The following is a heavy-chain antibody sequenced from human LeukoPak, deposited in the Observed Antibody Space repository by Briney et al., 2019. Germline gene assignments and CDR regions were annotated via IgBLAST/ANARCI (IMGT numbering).Heavy chain of an antibody. V-gene: IGHV3-33*08. CDR2: IWSDGGDQ. D-gene: IGHD6-19*01. CDR1: GFTFSAHA. J-gene: IGHJ4*02. CDR3: AANQPGSSSVLDY. Sequence: GGSLRLSCAASGFTFSAHAGHWVRQAPGKGLGWVAYIWSDGGDQEYADTVKARFTNSRDNSKNTVILTTSSPRLQDTVAYHWAANQPGSSSVLDYWGQATLLTLP.